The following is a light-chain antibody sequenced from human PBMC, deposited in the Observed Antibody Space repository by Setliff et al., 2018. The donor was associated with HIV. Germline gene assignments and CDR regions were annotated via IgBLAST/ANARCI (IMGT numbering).Light chain of an antibody. J-gene: IGLJ1*01. CDR3: GSCTSTSPCA. V-gene: IGLV2-14*01. Sequence: QSVLSQPASVSASPGQSVSISCTGSGRDLGNFSFVSWYQQYPGDAPQLIIYEINNRPSGVSSRFSGSKSGNTASLTISDLQAQDEADYYCGSCTSTSPCAFGTGTKSPS. CDR2: EIN. CDR1: GRDLGNFSF.